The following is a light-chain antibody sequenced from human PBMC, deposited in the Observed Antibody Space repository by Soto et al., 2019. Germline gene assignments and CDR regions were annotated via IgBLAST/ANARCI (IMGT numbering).Light chain of an antibody. J-gene: IGLJ3*02. Sequence: QSVLTQPRSVSGSPGQSVTISCTGTNSDVGGYNYVSWYQQYPGKAPKLMISGVSERPSGVPDRFSGSKSANTASLTISGLQAEDEADYYCCSYVDTDTWVFGGGTKLTVL. CDR3: CSYVDTDTWV. V-gene: IGLV2-11*01. CDR1: NSDVGGYNY. CDR2: GVS.